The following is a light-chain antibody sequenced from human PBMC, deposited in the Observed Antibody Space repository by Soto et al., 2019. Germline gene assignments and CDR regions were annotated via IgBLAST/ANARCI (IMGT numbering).Light chain of an antibody. CDR3: SSYAGSNNLYV. J-gene: IGLJ1*01. CDR2: EVS. V-gene: IGLV2-8*01. Sequence: QSALTQPPSASGSPGQSVTISCTGTSSDVGGYNYVSWYQQHPGKAPKLMIYEVSKRTSGVPDRFSGSKSGNTASLTVSGLQAEDEADYYCSSYAGSNNLYVFGTGTKLTVL. CDR1: SSDVGGYNY.